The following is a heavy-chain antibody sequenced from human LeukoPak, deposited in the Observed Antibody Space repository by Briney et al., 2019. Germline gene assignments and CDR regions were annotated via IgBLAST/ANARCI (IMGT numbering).Heavy chain of an antibody. D-gene: IGHD3-22*01. Sequence: GGSLRLSCAASGFPFSAYSMNWVRRAPGKGLEWVSSISGGSAYVYYADSVKGRFTVSRDNAKDSLYLQMSSLRAEDTAVYYCAKAYYDSSGYSYYFDYWGQGTPVTVSS. CDR3: AKAYYDSSGYSYYFDY. V-gene: IGHV3-21*01. CDR2: ISGGSAYV. CDR1: GFPFSAYS. J-gene: IGHJ4*02.